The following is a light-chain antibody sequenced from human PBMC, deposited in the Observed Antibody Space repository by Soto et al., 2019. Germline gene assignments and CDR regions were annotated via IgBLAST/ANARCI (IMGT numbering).Light chain of an antibody. V-gene: IGKV3-15*01. J-gene: IGKJ5*01. CDR3: QQYNNWPPIT. CDR2: GAS. CDR1: QSVSSN. Sequence: EIVMTQSPATLSVSPGERATLCFMASQSVSSNLAWYQQKPGQAPRLLIYGASTRATGIPARFSGSGSGTEFTLTISSLQSEDFAVYYCQQYNNWPPITFGQGTRLEIK.